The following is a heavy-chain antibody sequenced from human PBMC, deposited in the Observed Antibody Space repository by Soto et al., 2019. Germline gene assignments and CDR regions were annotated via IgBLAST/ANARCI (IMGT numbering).Heavy chain of an antibody. CDR1: GLTISGKKY. V-gene: IGHV3-53*01. J-gene: IGHJ3*01. CDR3: ATWHEREHAFDV. Sequence: DVQLVESGGGLIQPGESLRLYCAAFGLTISGKKYVAWVRQAPGQGLEWVSALYDVDGSFYADSVTGRFTTSSDSSKTTVYLQMNDLRPDDTAVYYCATWHEREHAFDVWGQGTTVTISS. D-gene: IGHD1-1*01. CDR2: LYDVDGS.